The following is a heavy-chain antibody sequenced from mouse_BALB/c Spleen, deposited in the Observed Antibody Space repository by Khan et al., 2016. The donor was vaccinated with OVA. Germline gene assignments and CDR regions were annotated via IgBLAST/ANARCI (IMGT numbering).Heavy chain of an antibody. CDR2: INPRSDYT. CDR3: TRRTTGYAMDY. J-gene: IGHJ4*01. CDR1: GYTFTSNT. D-gene: IGHD2-14*01. Sequence: VQLHQSGAELARPGASVKMSCKTSGYTFTSNTMHWVKQRPGKGLEWIGYINPRSDYTIYSQKFKDKATLTDDISSSTAYMQLSSLTSDDSAVYYCTRRTTGYAMDYWGQGTSVTVSS. V-gene: IGHV1-4*01.